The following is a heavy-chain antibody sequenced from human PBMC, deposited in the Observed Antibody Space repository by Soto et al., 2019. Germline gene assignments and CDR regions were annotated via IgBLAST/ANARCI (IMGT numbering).Heavy chain of an antibody. CDR3: ARGWVEGLSRQPPTDY. CDR1: GFTFSRYW. D-gene: IGHD3-3*01. J-gene: IGHJ4*02. CDR2: IDSYGSAT. Sequence: PGGSLRLSCAASGFTFSRYWMHWVRQAPGKGLVWVSRIDSYGSATSQVDSVEGRFTISRDNAKNTLYPQMNSLRAEDTAVYYCARGWVEGLSRQPPTDYWGQGTLVTVPQ. V-gene: IGHV3-74*01.